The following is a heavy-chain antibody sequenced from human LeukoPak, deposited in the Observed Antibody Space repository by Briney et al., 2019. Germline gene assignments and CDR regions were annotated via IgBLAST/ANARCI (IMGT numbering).Heavy chain of an antibody. J-gene: IGHJ4*02. CDR2: ISSTSTYI. V-gene: IGHV3-21*01. CDR1: GFTFSSYS. Sequence: GGSLRLSCAASGFTFSSYSLNWVRQAPGKGLEWVSSISSTSTYIYYADSVKDRFTISRDNAKNSLYLQMNSLRAEDTAVYYCARDEGYEQSDYWGQGTLVTVSS. D-gene: IGHD3-16*01. CDR3: ARDEGYEQSDY.